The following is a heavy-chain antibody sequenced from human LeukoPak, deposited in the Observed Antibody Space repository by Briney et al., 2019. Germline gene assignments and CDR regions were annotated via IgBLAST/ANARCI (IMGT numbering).Heavy chain of an antibody. CDR3: ARANANNYYDSSGYYLDY. Sequence: SETLSLTCTVSGGSINNYSWSWIRQPPGKGLEWIGYIYHSGSTYYNPSLKSRVTISVDSSKNQFSLRLSSVTAADTAVYYCARANANNYYDSSGYYLDYWGQGTLVTVS. V-gene: IGHV4-30-2*01. J-gene: IGHJ4*02. CDR1: GGSINNYS. D-gene: IGHD3-22*01. CDR2: IYHSGST.